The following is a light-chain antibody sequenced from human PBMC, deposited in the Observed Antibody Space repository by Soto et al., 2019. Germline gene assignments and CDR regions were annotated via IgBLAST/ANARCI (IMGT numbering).Light chain of an antibody. Sequence: QSVLTQPPSASGTPGQRVTISCSGSSSNIGSNYVSWYQQLPGTAPKLLIDRNNQRPSGVPDRFSGSKSGTSASLAISGLRSEDEADYYCAAWDDSLSGLVVFGGGTKLTFL. CDR1: SSNIGSNY. CDR2: RNN. CDR3: AAWDDSLSGLVV. V-gene: IGLV1-47*01. J-gene: IGLJ2*01.